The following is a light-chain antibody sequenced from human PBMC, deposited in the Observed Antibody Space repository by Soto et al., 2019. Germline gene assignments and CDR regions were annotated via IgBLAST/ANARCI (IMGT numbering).Light chain of an antibody. CDR3: SYYTYSSTYI. CDR2: NVY. CDR1: HCDVGGYNS. V-gene: IGLV2-14*03. J-gene: IGLJ1*01. Sequence: SALNQPSSVSGSPGQSIPLSRNGNHCDVGGYNSVSWYQHHPGKAPKLMIYNVYNRPSGVFHRFSGSKSGSTASLTISGLQADDEADYSCSYYTYSSTYIFGTRSKVPV.